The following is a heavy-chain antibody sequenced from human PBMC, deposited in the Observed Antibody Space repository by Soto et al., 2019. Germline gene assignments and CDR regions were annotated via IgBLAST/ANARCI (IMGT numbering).Heavy chain of an antibody. CDR2: ISSSSSYI. V-gene: IGHV3-21*01. Sequence: GGSLRLSCAASGFTFSSYSMNWVRQAPGKGLEWVSSISSSSSYIYYADSVKGRFTISRDNAKNSLYLQMNSLRAEDTAVYYCARDLLANYGMDVWGQGTTVTVSS. CDR3: ARDLLANYGMDV. CDR1: GFTFSSYS. J-gene: IGHJ6*02. D-gene: IGHD1-26*01.